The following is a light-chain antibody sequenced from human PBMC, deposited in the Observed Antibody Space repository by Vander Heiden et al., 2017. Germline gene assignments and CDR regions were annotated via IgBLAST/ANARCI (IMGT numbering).Light chain of an antibody. CDR3: TSYTSRTTWV. CDR2: DVR. CDR1: SSDVGDYNY. Sequence: QSASPQPASVSVFPGLTISISCTGTSSDVGDYNYGSWYQQHPGKAPKVMIYDVRKRPSGVSNRFSGSKSGNTASLTISGLQAEDEADYYCTSYTSRTTWVFGGGTKLTVL. J-gene: IGLJ2*01. V-gene: IGLV2-14*03.